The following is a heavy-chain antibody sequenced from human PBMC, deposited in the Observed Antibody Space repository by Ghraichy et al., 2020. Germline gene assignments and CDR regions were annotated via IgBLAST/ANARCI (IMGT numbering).Heavy chain of an antibody. V-gene: IGHV3-66*01. J-gene: IGHJ4*02. Sequence: GGSLRLSCAASGFSVSSNYMSWVRQAPGKGLEWVSVIYGSGGDSTSYADSVRGRFTISRDNSKNTVFLQMNSLRAEDTAVDYCARIHPGDDWGQGTLVTVSS. CDR3: ARIHPGDD. CDR2: IYGSGGDST. CDR1: GFSVSSNY.